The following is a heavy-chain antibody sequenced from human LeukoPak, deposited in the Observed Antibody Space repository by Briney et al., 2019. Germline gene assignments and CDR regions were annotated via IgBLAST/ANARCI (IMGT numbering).Heavy chain of an antibody. J-gene: IGHJ3*02. D-gene: IGHD3-3*01. Sequence: SETLSLTCTVSGGSISSYYWSWIRQPPGKGLEWIGYIYYSGSTNYNPSLKSRVTISVDTSKNQFSLKLSSVTAADTAVYYCARDVPAYDFWSGDAFDIWGQGTMVTVSS. CDR3: ARDVPAYDFWSGDAFDI. CDR2: IYYSGST. CDR1: GGSISSYY. V-gene: IGHV4-59*12.